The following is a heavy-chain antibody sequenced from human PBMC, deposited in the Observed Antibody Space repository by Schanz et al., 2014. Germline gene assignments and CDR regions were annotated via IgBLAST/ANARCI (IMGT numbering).Heavy chain of an antibody. Sequence: EVQLEESGGGLVQPGGSLRLSCAASGFTFSSYDMHWVRQVTGKGLEWVSGIGTAGDTYYPDSVKGRFTISRENAQNSLFLQLNTLRAGDTAVYYCARDQYYFGSGNPFDIWGQGTMVTVSS. D-gene: IGHD3-10*01. J-gene: IGHJ3*02. CDR3: ARDQYYFGSGNPFDI. CDR1: GFTFSSYD. CDR2: IGTAGDT. V-gene: IGHV3-13*04.